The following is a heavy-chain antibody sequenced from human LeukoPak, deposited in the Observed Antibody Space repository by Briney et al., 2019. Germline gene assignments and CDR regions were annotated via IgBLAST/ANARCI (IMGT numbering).Heavy chain of an antibody. CDR3: ARDLREYYYDSSGRLGY. V-gene: IGHV3-7*01. Sequence: GGSLRLSCAASGFTFSSYWMSWVRQAPGKGLEWVANIKQDGSEKYYVDSVKGRFTISRDNAKNSLYLQMNSLRAEDTAAYYCARDLREYYYDSSGRLGYWGQGTLVTVSS. CDR2: IKQDGSEK. J-gene: IGHJ4*02. CDR1: GFTFSSYW. D-gene: IGHD3-22*01.